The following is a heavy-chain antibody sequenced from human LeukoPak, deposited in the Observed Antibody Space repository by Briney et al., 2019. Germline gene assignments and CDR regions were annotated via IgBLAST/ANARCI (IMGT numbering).Heavy chain of an antibody. CDR1: GGSIKGYH. D-gene: IGHD2-2*01. J-gene: IGHJ5*01. CDR3: ASSPRLTTSWFLFAS. V-gene: IGHV4-4*08. CDR2: IYSNEAT. Sequence: SETLSLTCTVSGGSIKGYHWSWIRQPPGKGLEWIGYIYSNEATEYKPSLKRRVTISADTSKNQFSLKLTSVSAADTAIYYCASSPRLTTSWFLFASWGHGTLVTVSS.